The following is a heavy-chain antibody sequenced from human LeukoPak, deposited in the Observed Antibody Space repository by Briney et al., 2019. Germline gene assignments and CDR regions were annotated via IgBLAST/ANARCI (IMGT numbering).Heavy chain of an antibody. J-gene: IGHJ4*02. Sequence: PGGSLRLSCVASGFTFSDYYMSWIRQAPGKGLEWVSYISSSGRTIYYADSVKGRFTISRDNAKTSLYLHMNSLRAEDTAVYYCARADCSSTNCYEFDYWGQGTLVTVSS. CDR2: ISSSGRTI. V-gene: IGHV3-11*04. D-gene: IGHD2-2*01. CDR1: GFTFSDYY. CDR3: ARADCSSTNCYEFDY.